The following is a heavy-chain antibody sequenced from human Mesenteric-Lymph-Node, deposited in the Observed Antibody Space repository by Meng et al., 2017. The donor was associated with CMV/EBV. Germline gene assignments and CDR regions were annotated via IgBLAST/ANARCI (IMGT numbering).Heavy chain of an antibody. CDR1: GFVFSNYE. D-gene: IGHD6-6*01. J-gene: IGHJ4*02. V-gene: IGHV3-48*03. CDR3: VTPSGHLVY. CDR2: ISSSSTI. Sequence: GESLKISCVASGFVFSNYEMNWVRQAPGKGLEWISYISSSSTIYYADSVKGRFTISRDNAKNSLYLQMNSLRAEDTAVYYCVTPSGHLVYWGQGTLVTVSS.